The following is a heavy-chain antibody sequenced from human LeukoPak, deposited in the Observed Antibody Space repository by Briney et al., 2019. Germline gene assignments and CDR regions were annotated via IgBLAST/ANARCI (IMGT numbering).Heavy chain of an antibody. CDR2: IYTSGST. D-gene: IGHD1-7*01. CDR1: GDSISNYY. J-gene: IGHJ6*03. CDR3: ARRWNYGRNYYIDV. Sequence: KASETLPLTCSVSGDSISNYYWTWIRQPAEKGLEWIGRIYTSGSTNYNPSLKSRVTMSVDTSKGQISLKLSSVTAADTAVYYCARRWNYGRNYYIDVWGNGATVSVSS. V-gene: IGHV4-4*07.